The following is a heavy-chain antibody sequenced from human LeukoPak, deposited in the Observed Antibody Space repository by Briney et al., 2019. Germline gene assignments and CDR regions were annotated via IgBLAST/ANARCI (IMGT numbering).Heavy chain of an antibody. V-gene: IGHV1-69*05. CDR2: ITPIFGTA. Sequence: GASVKVSCKASGGTFSSYAISWVRQAPGQGLEWMGGITPIFGTANYAQKFQGRVTITTDESTSTAYMELSSLRSEDTAVYYCASSPLPTYYYDSSGYYYYSLDYWGQGTLVTVSS. J-gene: IGHJ4*02. CDR3: ASSPLPTYYYDSSGYYYYSLDY. D-gene: IGHD3-22*01. CDR1: GGTFSSYA.